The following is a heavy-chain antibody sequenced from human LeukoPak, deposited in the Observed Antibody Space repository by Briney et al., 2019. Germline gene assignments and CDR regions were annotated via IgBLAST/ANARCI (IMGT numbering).Heavy chain of an antibody. CDR2: IKQDGSEK. CDR1: GFTFSSYW. Sequence: GGSLRLSCAASGFTFSSYWMSWVRQAPGKGLEWVANIKQDGSEKYYVDSVKGRFTISRDNAKNSLYLQMNSLRAEDTAVYYCARQGDYGVKSFDYWGQGTLVTVSS. D-gene: IGHD4-17*01. CDR3: ARQGDYGVKSFDY. V-gene: IGHV3-7*01. J-gene: IGHJ4*02.